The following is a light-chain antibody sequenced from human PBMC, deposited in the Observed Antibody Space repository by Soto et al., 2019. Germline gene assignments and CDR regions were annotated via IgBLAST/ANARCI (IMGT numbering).Light chain of an antibody. Sequence: QSVLTQPASVSGSPGQSITISCTGTSSDVGAYNYVSWYQQHPGKAPELMIYDVTNRPSGVSNRFSASKSGNTASLTISGLQAEDEADYYCSSYTSSTTVVFGGGTKLTVL. CDR2: DVT. J-gene: IGLJ2*01. CDR3: SSYTSSTTVV. V-gene: IGLV2-14*03. CDR1: SSDVGAYNY.